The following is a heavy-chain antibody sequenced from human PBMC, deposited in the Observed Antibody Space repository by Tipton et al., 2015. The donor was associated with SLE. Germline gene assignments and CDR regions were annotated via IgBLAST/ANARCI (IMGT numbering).Heavy chain of an antibody. CDR1: GGSFSGYY. CDR3: ARGPYYDFWSGHFYYYMDV. J-gene: IGHJ6*03. D-gene: IGHD3-3*01. Sequence: GLVKPSETLSLTCAVYGGSFSGYYWTWIRQPPGKGLEWIGEINHSGSTNYNPSLKSRVIMSVDTSKNQFSLKLTSVTAADTAVYSCARGPYYDFWSGHFYYYMDVWGNGTTVTVSS. CDR2: INHSGST. V-gene: IGHV4-34*01.